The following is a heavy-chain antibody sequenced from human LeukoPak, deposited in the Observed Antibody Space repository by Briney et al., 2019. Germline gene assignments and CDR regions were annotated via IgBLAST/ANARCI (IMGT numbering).Heavy chain of an antibody. CDR3: AKSWGSSWLQATYYYYYGMDV. D-gene: IGHD6-13*01. J-gene: IGHJ6*02. CDR2: IYSGGST. CDR1: GFTVSSNY. Sequence: GGSLRLSCAASGFTVSSNYMSWVRQAPGKGLEWVSVIYSGGSTYYADSVKGRFTISRDNSKNTLYLQMNSLRAEDTAVYYCAKSWGSSWLQATYYYYYGMDVWGQGTTVTVSS. V-gene: IGHV3-53*01.